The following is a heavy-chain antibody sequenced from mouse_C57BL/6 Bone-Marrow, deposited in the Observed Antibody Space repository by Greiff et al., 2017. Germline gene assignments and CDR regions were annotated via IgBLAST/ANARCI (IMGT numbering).Heavy chain of an antibody. CDR2: FHPYNDDT. Sequence: LMESGAELVKPGASVKMSCKASGYTFTTYPIEWMKQNHGKSLEWIGNFHPYNDDTKYNEKFKGKATLTVEKSSSTVYLELSRLTSDDAAVYYCARRGGYYYGSSYDWYFDVWGTGTTVTVSS. CDR1: GYTFTTYP. V-gene: IGHV1-47*01. CDR3: ARRGGYYYGSSYDWYFDV. J-gene: IGHJ1*03. D-gene: IGHD1-1*01.